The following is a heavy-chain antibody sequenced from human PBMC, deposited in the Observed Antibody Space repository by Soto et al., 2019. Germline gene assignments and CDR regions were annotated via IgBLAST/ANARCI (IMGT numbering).Heavy chain of an antibody. J-gene: IGHJ3*02. V-gene: IGHV1-69*02. CDR1: GGTFSSYT. CDR2: IIPILGIA. CDR3: ASHCSSTSCYAGGNDAFDI. D-gene: IGHD2-2*01. Sequence: ASVKVSCKASGGTFSSYTISWVRQAPGQGLEWMGRIIPILGIANYAQKFQGRVTITADKSTSTAYMELSSLRSEDTAVYDGASHCSSTSCYAGGNDAFDIWGQGTMVTVSS.